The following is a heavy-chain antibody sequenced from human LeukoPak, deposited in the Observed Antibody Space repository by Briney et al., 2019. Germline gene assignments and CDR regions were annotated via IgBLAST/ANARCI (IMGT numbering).Heavy chain of an antibody. V-gene: IGHV3-74*01. CDR1: GFTFSGYW. CDR2: INSDGSST. Sequence: GESLRLSCAASGFTFSGYWMHWVRQAPGKGLVWVSRINSDGSSTSYVDSVKGRFTISRDNAKNTLYLQMNSLRAEDTAVYYCARDSKPPAFDYWGQGTLVTVSS. CDR3: ARDSKPPAFDY. D-gene: IGHD2-2*01. J-gene: IGHJ4*02.